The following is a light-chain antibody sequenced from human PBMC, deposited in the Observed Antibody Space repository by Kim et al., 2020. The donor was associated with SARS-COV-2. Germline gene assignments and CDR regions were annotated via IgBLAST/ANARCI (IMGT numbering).Light chain of an antibody. J-gene: IGKJ2*02. CDR2: GAS. CDR3: QHYGTSPGT. CDR1: QSISSTY. Sequence: EIVLTQSPGTLSLSPGERATLSCRASQSISSTYLAWYQQKPGQAPRLLIYGASSRATGIPDRFSGSGSGTDFTLTNSRLEPEDFAVYFCQHYGTSPGTFGQGTKLEI. V-gene: IGKV3-20*01.